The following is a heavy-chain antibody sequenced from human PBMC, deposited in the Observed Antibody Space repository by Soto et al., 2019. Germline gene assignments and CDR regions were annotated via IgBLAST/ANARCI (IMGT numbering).Heavy chain of an antibody. Sequence: GGSLRLSCAASGFTFSSYAMSWVRQAPGKGLEWVSAISGSGGSTYYADSVKGRFTISRDNSKNTLYLQMNSLRAEDTAVYYCAKGWGATIVYYYYGMDVWGQGTTVTVSS. J-gene: IGHJ6*02. CDR3: AKGWGATIVYYYYGMDV. CDR1: GFTFSSYA. D-gene: IGHD5-12*01. V-gene: IGHV3-23*01. CDR2: ISGSGGST.